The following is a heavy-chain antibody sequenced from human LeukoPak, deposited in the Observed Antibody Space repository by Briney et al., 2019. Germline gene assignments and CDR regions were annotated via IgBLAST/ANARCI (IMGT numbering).Heavy chain of an antibody. CDR2: VNTNTGNP. D-gene: IGHD3-10*01. J-gene: IGHJ5*02. V-gene: IGHV7-4-1*02. CDR1: GYTFTSYA. CDR3: ARGTAMVRGVQGENWFDP. Sequence: GASVKVSCKASGYTFTSYAMNWVRQAPGQGLEWMGWVNTNTGNPTYAQGFTGRFVFSLDTSVSTAYLQISSLKAEDTAVYYCARGTAMVRGVQGENWFDPWGQGTLVTVSS.